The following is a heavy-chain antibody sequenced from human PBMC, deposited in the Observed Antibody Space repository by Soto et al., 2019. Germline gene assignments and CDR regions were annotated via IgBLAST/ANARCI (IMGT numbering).Heavy chain of an antibody. Sequence: QVQLQESGPGLVKPSETLALICTVSGGSISSYYWSWIRQPPGKALEWIAYVHYSGTTNFNPSLQSRVPISVDTSKTQFSLKLRSVTAADTAVYYCAGGSSGWSSLDFWGQGTRVTVSS. CDR2: VHYSGTT. J-gene: IGHJ4*02. V-gene: IGHV4-59*01. CDR3: AGGSSGWSSLDF. CDR1: GGSISSYY. D-gene: IGHD6-19*01.